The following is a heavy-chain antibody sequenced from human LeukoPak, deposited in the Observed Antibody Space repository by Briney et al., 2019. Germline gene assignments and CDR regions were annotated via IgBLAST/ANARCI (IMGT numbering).Heavy chain of an antibody. D-gene: IGHD3-10*01. J-gene: IGHJ4*02. V-gene: IGHV1-58*01. CDR1: GFTFTSSA. Sequence: GASVKVSCKASGFTFTSSAVQWVRQARGQRLEWTGWIVVGSGNTNYAQKFQERVTITRDMSTSTAYMELSSLRSEDTAVYYCAADFYGSGIFDYFDYWGQGTLVTVSS. CDR3: AADFYGSGIFDYFDY. CDR2: IVVGSGNT.